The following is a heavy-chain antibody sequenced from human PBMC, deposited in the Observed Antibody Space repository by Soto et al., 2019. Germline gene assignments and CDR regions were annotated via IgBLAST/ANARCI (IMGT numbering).Heavy chain of an antibody. V-gene: IGHV3-53*01. CDR1: GFTVSSNY. J-gene: IGHJ4*02. Sequence: GGSLRLSCAASGFTVSSNYLSWVRQAPGKGLEWVSVIFSADNTHYADSVKGRFTISRDNSKNTVFLQMNSLRAEDTAVYYCAITGAGYYIVWGQGTPVTVYS. CDR2: IFSADNT. D-gene: IGHD3-3*01. CDR3: AITGAGYYIV.